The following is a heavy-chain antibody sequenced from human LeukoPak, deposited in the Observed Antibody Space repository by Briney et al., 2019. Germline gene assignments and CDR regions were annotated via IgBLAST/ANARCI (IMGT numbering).Heavy chain of an antibody. CDR2: INAGNGNT. CDR1: GYTFSSYA. J-gene: IGHJ6*02. Sequence: ASVKVSCKASGYTFSSYAMHWVRQASGQRLEWMGWINAGNGNTKYSQKFQGRVTITRDTSASTAYMELSSLRSEDTAVYYRARDRVFGSGLPAYYYGMDVWGQGTTVTVSS. V-gene: IGHV1-3*01. D-gene: IGHD6-19*01. CDR3: ARDRVFGSGLPAYYYGMDV.